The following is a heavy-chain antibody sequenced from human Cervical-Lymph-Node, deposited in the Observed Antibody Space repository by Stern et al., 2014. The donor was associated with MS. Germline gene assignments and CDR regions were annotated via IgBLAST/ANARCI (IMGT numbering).Heavy chain of an antibody. J-gene: IGHJ6*02. CDR2: IYFSGST. Sequence: QVQLQESGPGLVKPSETLSLTCIVSGGSISSYYWSWIRQPPGKGLEWIGHIYFSGSTDYNPSLQSRVTMSADISKNQISLSLSSVTAADTAVYYCARAPYDFTNWYGMDVWGQGTTVTVSS. CDR1: GGSISSYY. D-gene: IGHD1-1*01. V-gene: IGHV4-59*01. CDR3: ARAPYDFTNWYGMDV.